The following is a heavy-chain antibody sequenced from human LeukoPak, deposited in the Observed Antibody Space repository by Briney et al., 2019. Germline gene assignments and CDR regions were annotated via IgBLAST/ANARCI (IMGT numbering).Heavy chain of an antibody. J-gene: IGHJ5*02. V-gene: IGHV4-59*12. CDR2: IYGSGST. CDR1: SGSIRSYY. Sequence: SETLSLTCTVSSGSIRSYYWSWIRQPPGKGLEWIGYIYGSGSTNFNPSLKSRVTMSVDTSKNQISLKLSFVTAADTAMYYCARSTMVNTATGWFDPWGQGTLVTVS. CDR3: ARSTMVNTATGWFDP. D-gene: IGHD4/OR15-4a*01.